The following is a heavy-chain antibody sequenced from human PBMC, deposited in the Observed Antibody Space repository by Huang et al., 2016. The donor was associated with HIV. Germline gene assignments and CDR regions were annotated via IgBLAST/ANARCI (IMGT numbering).Heavy chain of an antibody. J-gene: IGHJ4*02. D-gene: IGHD4-17*01. CDR2: IIHMFGTP. CDR1: GGTFSKYA. CDR3: ARGQLGSYGDYDVLY. Sequence: QVQLVQSGAEVKTPGSSVKVSCKASGGTFSKYAISWVRQAPGQGLEGRGGIIHMFGTPNYARKCQGRVTITADDSTSTTYVEVSSLRSEDTALYYCARGQLGSYGDYDVLYWGQGTLVTVSS. V-gene: IGHV1-69*13.